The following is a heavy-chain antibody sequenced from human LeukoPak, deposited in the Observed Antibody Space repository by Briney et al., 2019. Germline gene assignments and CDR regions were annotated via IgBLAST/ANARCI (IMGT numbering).Heavy chain of an antibody. Sequence: PGGSLRLSCAASGFTFSDYAMSWVRQAPGKGLEWVSGIGSSGVSTYYADSVKGHFTISRDNSKNTLYLQMNSLRAEDTAVYYCAREAYYYDSSGYYYYYGMDVWGQGTTVTVSS. V-gene: IGHV3-23*01. D-gene: IGHD3-22*01. CDR2: IGSSGVST. CDR3: AREAYYYDSSGYYYYYGMDV. CDR1: GFTFSDYA. J-gene: IGHJ6*02.